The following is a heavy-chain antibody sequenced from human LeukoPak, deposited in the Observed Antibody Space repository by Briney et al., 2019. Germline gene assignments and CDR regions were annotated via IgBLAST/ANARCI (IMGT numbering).Heavy chain of an antibody. V-gene: IGHV1-18*01. D-gene: IGHD3-9*01. Sequence: ASVKVSCKASRYTFTRYGISWVRQAPGQGLEWMGWISAYNVDTNYAQKLQGRVTMTTDTSTSTAYMELRSLRSDDSAVYYCARDLSGYGYWGQGTLVTVSS. J-gene: IGHJ4*02. CDR3: ARDLSGYGY. CDR1: RYTFTRYG. CDR2: ISAYNVDT.